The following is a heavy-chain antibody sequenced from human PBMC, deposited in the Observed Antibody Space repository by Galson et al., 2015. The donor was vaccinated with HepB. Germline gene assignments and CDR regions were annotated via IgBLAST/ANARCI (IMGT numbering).Heavy chain of an antibody. J-gene: IGHJ6*02. Sequence: SLRLSCAASGFTFSSYAMHWVRQAPGKGLEWVAVISYDGSNKYYADSVKGRFTISRDNSKNTLYLQMNSLRAEDTAVYYCARNVVPAADYYHYGMDVWGQGTTVTVSS. CDR1: GFTFSSYA. D-gene: IGHD2-2*01. V-gene: IGHV3-30-3*01. CDR3: ARNVVPAADYYHYGMDV. CDR2: ISYDGSNK.